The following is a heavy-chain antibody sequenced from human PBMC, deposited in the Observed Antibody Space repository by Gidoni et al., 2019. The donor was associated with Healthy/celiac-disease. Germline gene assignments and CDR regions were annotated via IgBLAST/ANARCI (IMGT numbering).Heavy chain of an antibody. J-gene: IGHJ6*02. CDR2: ISSSGSTI. Sequence: EVQLVASGGGLVQPAGSLRLSCAASGFTFSSYEMNWVRQAPGKGLEWVSYISSSGSTIYYADSVKGRFTISRDNAKNSLYLQMNSLRAEDTAVYYCARDGYSYGYRPYGMDVWGQGTTVTVSS. CDR3: ARDGYSYGYRPYGMDV. D-gene: IGHD5-18*01. CDR1: GFTFSSYE. V-gene: IGHV3-48*03.